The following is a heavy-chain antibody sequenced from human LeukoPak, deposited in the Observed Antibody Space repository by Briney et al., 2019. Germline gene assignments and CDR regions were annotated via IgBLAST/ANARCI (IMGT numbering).Heavy chain of an antibody. J-gene: IGHJ4*02. CDR3: VRVSIGVGATFDY. D-gene: IGHD1-26*01. CDR2: INPNSGGT. Sequence: GASVKVSCKASGYTFTCYYMHWVRQAPGQGLEWMGWINPNSGGTNYAQKFQGRVTKTRDTSISTAYMELSRLRSDDTAVYYCVRVSIGVGATFDYWGQGTLVTVSS. V-gene: IGHV1-2*02. CDR1: GYTFTCYY.